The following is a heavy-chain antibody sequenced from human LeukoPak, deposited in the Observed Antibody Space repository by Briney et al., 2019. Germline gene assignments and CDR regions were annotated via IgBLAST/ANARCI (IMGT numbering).Heavy chain of an antibody. J-gene: IGHJ5*02. V-gene: IGHV3-30*04. D-gene: IGHD6-13*01. Sequence: GGSLRLSCAASGFTFSSYATHWVRQAPGKGLEWVAVISYDGSNKYYADSVKGRFTISRDNSKNTLYLQMNSLRAEDTAVYYCARDFLGAAGKVSYWFDPWGQGTLVTVSS. CDR1: GFTFSSYA. CDR2: ISYDGSNK. CDR3: ARDFLGAAGKVSYWFDP.